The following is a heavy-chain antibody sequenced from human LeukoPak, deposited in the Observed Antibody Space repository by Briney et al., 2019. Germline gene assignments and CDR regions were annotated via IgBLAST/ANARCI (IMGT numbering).Heavy chain of an antibody. CDR3: ARGGAAPEFDY. J-gene: IGHJ4*02. D-gene: IGHD2-15*01. Sequence: GGSLRLSCAASGFTFSSYSMNWVRQAPGKGLDWVSSISSSSSYIYYADSVKGRFTISRDNAKNSLYLQMNSLRAEDTAVYYCARGGAAPEFDYWGQGTLVTVSS. V-gene: IGHV3-21*01. CDR1: GFTFSSYS. CDR2: ISSSSSYI.